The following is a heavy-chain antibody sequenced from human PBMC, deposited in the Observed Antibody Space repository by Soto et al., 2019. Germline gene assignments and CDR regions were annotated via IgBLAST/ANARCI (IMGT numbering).Heavy chain of an antibody. J-gene: IGHJ5*02. CDR3: ARASSSWRILDP. D-gene: IGHD6-13*01. V-gene: IGHV1-69*12. Sequence: QVQLVQSGAEVNKPGSSVKVYCKASGGTFSSYAISWVRQAPGQGLEWMGGIIPIFGTANYAQKFQGRVTITADESTSTAYMELSSLRSEDTAVYYCARASSSWRILDPWGQGTLVTVSS. CDR1: GGTFSSYA. CDR2: IIPIFGTA.